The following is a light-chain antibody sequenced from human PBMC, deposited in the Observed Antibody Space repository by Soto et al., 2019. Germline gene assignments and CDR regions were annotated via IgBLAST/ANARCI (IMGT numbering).Light chain of an antibody. CDR1: SSNIGAGYD. Sequence: QSVLTQPPSASGAPGQRVTISCTGSSSNIGAGYDVHWYQQLPGTAPKLLIYGNSNRPSGVPDRFSGSKSGNTASLTISGLQAEDEAEYYCSSYTNINTRACVFGTGTKLTVL. V-gene: IGLV1-40*01. CDR2: GNS. CDR3: SSYTNINTRACV. J-gene: IGLJ1*01.